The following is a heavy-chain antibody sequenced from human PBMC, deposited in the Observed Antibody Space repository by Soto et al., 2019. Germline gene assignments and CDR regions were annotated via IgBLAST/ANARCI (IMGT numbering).Heavy chain of an antibody. CDR2: ISAYNGNT. D-gene: IGHD5-18*01. J-gene: IGHJ6*02. CDR1: GYTFTSYG. Sequence: QVQLVQSGAEVKKPGASVKVSCKASGYTFTSYGISWVRQAPGQGLEWMGWISAYNGNTNYAQKLQGGVTMTTDTSTSTAYMELRSLRSDDTAVYYCASVKYSPPYYYYYGMDVWGQGTTVTVSS. CDR3: ASVKYSPPYYYYYGMDV. V-gene: IGHV1-18*01.